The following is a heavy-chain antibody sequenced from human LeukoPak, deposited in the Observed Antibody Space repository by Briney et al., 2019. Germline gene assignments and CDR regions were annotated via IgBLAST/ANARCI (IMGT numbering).Heavy chain of an antibody. J-gene: IGHJ3*02. V-gene: IGHV3-33*06. CDR3: AKDYSRDGYYADTFHI. CDR2: IWNDGSNK. CDR1: GFTFSTYG. D-gene: IGHD3-3*01. Sequence: GGSLRLSWEASGFTFSTYGMHWVRQAPGKGLEWVAVIWNDGSNKYYADSVKGRFTISRDNSKNTLYLQMNSLRVEDTAVYYCAKDYSRDGYYADTFHIWGQGTMVTVPS.